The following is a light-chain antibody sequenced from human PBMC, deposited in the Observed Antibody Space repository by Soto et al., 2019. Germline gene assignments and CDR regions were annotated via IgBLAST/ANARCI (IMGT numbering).Light chain of an antibody. CDR2: EVI. CDR1: NSDIGSYNL. V-gene: IGLV2-23*02. CDR3: CSYAGSSIFV. Sequence: QSALTQPASVSGSPGQSITISCTGSNSDIGSYNLVSWYQHHPGKAPKLMISEVIKRPSGVSNRFSGSKSGNTASLTISGLQAEDEADYYCCSYAGSSIFVFGGGTKLTV. J-gene: IGLJ2*01.